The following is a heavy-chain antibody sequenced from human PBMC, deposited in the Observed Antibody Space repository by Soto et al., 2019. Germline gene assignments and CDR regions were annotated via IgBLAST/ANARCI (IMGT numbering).Heavy chain of an antibody. J-gene: IGHJ6*02. V-gene: IGHV3-30*18. CDR2: ISYDGSNK. CDR3: AKGARYYYYYGMDV. CDR1: GFTFSSYG. Sequence: QVQLVESGGGVVQPGRSLGLSCAASGFTFSSYGMHWVRQAPGKGLEWVAVISYDGSNKYYADSVKGRFIISRDNSKNTLYLQMNSLRAEDTAVYYCAKGARYYYYYGMDVWGQGTTVTVSS.